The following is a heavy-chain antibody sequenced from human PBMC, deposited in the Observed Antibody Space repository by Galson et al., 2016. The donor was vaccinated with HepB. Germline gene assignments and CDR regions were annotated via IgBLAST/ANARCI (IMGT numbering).Heavy chain of an antibody. CDR2: ISGSGAGT. V-gene: IGHV3-23*01. CDR3: AKTPPGSSIQYFDY. Sequence: LRLSCAASGFIFSNYAMSWVRQAPGKGLEWVSAISGSGAGTNCADSVRGRFTISRDNSKNTLYLQMNSLTAEDTAVYYCAKTPPGSSIQYFDYWGQGTLVTVSS. CDR1: GFIFSNYA. D-gene: IGHD6-6*01. J-gene: IGHJ4*02.